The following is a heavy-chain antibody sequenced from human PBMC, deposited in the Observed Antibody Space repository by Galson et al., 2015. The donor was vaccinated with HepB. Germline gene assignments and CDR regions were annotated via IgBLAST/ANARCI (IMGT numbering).Heavy chain of an antibody. J-gene: IGHJ6*02. D-gene: IGHD2-15*01. CDR3: ARDVVLIHYYGMDV. Sequence: SVKASCKASGYTFTSYDINWVRQATGQGLEWMGWMNPNSGNTGYAQKFQGRVTMTRNTSISTAYMELSSLRSEDTAVYYCARDVVLIHYYGMDVWGQGTTVTVSS. CDR1: GYTFTSYD. CDR2: MNPNSGNT. V-gene: IGHV1-8*01.